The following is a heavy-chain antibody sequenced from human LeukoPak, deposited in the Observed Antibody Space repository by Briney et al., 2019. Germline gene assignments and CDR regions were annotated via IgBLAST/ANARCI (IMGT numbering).Heavy chain of an antibody. D-gene: IGHD6-6*01. J-gene: IGHJ4*02. V-gene: IGHV3-30*04. Sequence: QPGRSLRLSCAASGFTFSSYAMHWVRQAPGKGLEWVAVISYDGSNKYYADSVKGRFTISRDNSKNTLYLQMNSLRAEDTAVYYCARDAKQLVQSDYFDYWGQGTLVTVSS. CDR2: ISYDGSNK. CDR3: ARDAKQLVQSDYFDY. CDR1: GFTFSSYA.